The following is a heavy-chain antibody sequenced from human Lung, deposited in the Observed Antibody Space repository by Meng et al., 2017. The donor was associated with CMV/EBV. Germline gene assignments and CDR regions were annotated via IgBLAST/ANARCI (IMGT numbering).Heavy chain of an antibody. D-gene: IGHD4-11*01. CDR3: ARDLKGTTVTATGLYGMDV. V-gene: IGHV1-2*02. Sequence: ASXXVSXKASGYTFTGYYILWVRQAPGQGLEWMGWMNPDRGAVNYVQKFQGRVTMTRDSSISTAYMELSRLRSDDTAVYYCARDLKGTTVTATGLYGMDVWXQGNXVTVSS. CDR2: MNPDRGAV. J-gene: IGHJ6*02. CDR1: GYTFTGYY.